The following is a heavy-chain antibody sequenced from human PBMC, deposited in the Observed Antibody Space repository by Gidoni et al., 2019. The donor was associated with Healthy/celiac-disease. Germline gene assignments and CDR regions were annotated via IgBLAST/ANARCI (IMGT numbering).Heavy chain of an antibody. CDR2: SSSSSSYI. D-gene: IGHD2-21*02. CDR3: AREVGGNSGVAFDI. Sequence: VQLVESGGGLVTPGGSLRLSFASSGFPFSSYSMNWVRQAPGKGLEWVSSSSSSSSYIYYADSVKGRFTISRDNAKNSLYLQMNSLRAEDTAVYYCAREVGGNSGVAFDIWGQGTMVTVSS. V-gene: IGHV3-21*01. J-gene: IGHJ3*02. CDR1: GFPFSSYS.